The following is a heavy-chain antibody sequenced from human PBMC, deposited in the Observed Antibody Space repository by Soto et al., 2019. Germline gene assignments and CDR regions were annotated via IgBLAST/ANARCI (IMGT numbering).Heavy chain of an antibody. J-gene: IGHJ6*02. CDR3: AKDPSRLLWFGQLGMAV. Sequence: GGSLRLSCAASGFTFSSYGMHWVRQAPGKGLEWMAVISYDGSNKYYADSVKGRFTISRDNSKNTLYLQMNSLRAEDTAVYYFAKDPSRLLWFGQLGMAVWGQGTTVTVSS. V-gene: IGHV3-30*18. CDR1: GFTFSSYG. CDR2: ISYDGSNK. D-gene: IGHD3-10*01.